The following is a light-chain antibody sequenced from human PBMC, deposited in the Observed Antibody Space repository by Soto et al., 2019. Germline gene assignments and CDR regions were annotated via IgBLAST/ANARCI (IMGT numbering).Light chain of an antibody. J-gene: IGLJ3*02. V-gene: IGLV2-8*01. CDR3: SSYAASNNFYFV. CDR1: SSDVGGY. CDR2: EVT. Sequence: QSVLTQPPSASGSPGQSVTISCTGTSSDVGGYVSWYQQYPGRAPKLMIYEVTKRPSGVPDRFSGSKSGNTASLTVSGLQAADEADYYCSSYAASNNFYFVFGGGTKLTVL.